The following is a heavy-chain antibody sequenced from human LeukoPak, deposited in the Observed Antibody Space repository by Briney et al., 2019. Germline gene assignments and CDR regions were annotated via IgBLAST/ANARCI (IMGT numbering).Heavy chain of an antibody. V-gene: IGHV3-43*02. CDR1: GLPIADFA. CDR2: ISGDGVST. CDR3: AKDGATMGYYFDY. Sequence: TGGSLRLSCVVSGLPIADFAMHWVRQAPGKGLEWVSLISGDGVSTFYADSVKGRFSISRDNSKNSLSLEMNSLRTEDTVVYYCAKDGATMGYYFDYWGQGTLVTVSS. D-gene: IGHD5-12*01. J-gene: IGHJ4*02.